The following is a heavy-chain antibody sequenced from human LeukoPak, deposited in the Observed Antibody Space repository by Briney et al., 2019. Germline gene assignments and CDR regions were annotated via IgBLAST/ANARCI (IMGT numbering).Heavy chain of an antibody. CDR1: GFIFSTCE. Sequence: GGSLRLSCAASGFIFSTCEMNWVRQAPGKGLEWVSYISNSGNTIYYADSVKGRFTISRDNAKNSLYLQMNSLRAEDTAVYYCAGGGDYWGQGTLVTVSS. CDR2: ISNSGNTI. V-gene: IGHV3-48*03. CDR3: AGGGDY. J-gene: IGHJ4*02.